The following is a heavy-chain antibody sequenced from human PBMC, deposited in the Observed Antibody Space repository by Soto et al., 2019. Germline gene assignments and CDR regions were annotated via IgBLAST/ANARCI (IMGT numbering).Heavy chain of an antibody. D-gene: IGHD6-13*01. CDR2: IIAIFGKA. Sequence: QVQLVQSGAEVKKPGSSVKVSCKASGGTFSSYAISWVRQAPGQGLEWMGGIIAIFGKANYAQKFQGRVTITADKSTSTAYMELSSLRSEDTAVYYCARDRGIAADYYYYGMDVWGQGTTVTVSS. J-gene: IGHJ6*02. CDR3: ARDRGIAADYYYYGMDV. CDR1: GGTFSSYA. V-gene: IGHV1-69*06.